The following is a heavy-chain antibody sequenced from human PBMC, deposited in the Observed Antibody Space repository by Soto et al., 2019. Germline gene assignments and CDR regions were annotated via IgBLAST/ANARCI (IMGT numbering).Heavy chain of an antibody. CDR2: ISYDGSNK. CDR3: AKPMIVVVAFDI. Sequence: PGGSLRLSCAASGFTFSSYGMHWVRQAPGKGLEWVAVISYDGSNKYYADSVKGRFTISRDNSKNTLYLQMNSLRAEDTAVYYCAKPMIVVVAFDIWGQGTMVTVSS. CDR1: GFTFSSYG. D-gene: IGHD3-22*01. V-gene: IGHV3-30*18. J-gene: IGHJ3*02.